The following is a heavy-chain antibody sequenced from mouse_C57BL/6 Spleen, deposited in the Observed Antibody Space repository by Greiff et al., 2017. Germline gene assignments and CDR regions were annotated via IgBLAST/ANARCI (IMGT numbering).Heavy chain of an antibody. V-gene: IGHV1-82*01. CDR3: ARGGDRAWFDY. Sequence: VQLQQSGPELVKPGASVKISCTASGFAFSSSWMNWVKQRPGKGLEWIGRIYPGDGDTNYNGKFKGKATLTADKTSSTAYMQLSSLTSEDTAVYFCARGGDRAWFDYWGQGTLVTVSA. J-gene: IGHJ3*01. CDR2: IYPGDGDT. CDR1: GFAFSSSW.